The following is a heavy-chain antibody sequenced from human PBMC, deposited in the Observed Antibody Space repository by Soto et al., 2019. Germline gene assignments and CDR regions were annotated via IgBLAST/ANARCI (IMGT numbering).Heavy chain of an antibody. CDR1: GYTFTNYG. CDR2: ISGYNGNT. Sequence: GASVKVSCKASGYTFTNYGISWVRQAPGQGLEWMGWISGYNGNTNYAQKFQVRVTMTTDTPTSTAYMEVRSLRSDDTAVYYCARKGFYVSPRPDDAFDIWGQGTMVTVSS. D-gene: IGHD3-10*02. V-gene: IGHV1-18*04. CDR3: ARKGFYVSPRPDDAFDI. J-gene: IGHJ3*02.